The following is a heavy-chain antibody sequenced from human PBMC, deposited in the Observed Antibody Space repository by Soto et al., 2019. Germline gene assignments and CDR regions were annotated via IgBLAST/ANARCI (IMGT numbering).Heavy chain of an antibody. CDR3: AKDYASTWYWYFDP. D-gene: IGHD6-13*01. CDR1: GFSFSNFA. CDR2: ISGSGDKT. Sequence: GGSLRLSWAASGFSFSNFAMSWVRQAPGTGLEWVSSISGSGDKTYYLDSVKGRFTISRDNSKNTLYLHMNSLGAEDTAVYFCAKDYASTWYWYFDPWGQGTLVTVSS. J-gene: IGHJ5*02. V-gene: IGHV3-23*01.